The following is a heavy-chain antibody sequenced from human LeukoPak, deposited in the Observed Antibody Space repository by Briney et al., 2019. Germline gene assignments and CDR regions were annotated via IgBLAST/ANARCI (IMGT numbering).Heavy chain of an antibody. CDR3: ARTRGPCSGGRCYLYYFDY. D-gene: IGHD2-15*01. J-gene: IGHJ4*02. V-gene: IGHV3-11*01. CDR2: NTNGDSPI. Sequence: PGGSLRLSCGASGFPFTDYYMTLIRQAPGKGLEWVSYNTNGDSPIYYADSVKGRFNISRDNAKNALYLQMNSLRAEDTAVYYCARTRGPCSGGRCYLYYFDYWGQGTLVTVSS. CDR1: GFPFTDYY.